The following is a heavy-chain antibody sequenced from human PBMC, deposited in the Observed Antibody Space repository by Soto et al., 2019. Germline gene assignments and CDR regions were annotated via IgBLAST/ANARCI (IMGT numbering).Heavy chain of an antibody. V-gene: IGHV4-31*11. CDR3: ARDFERSAIGP. Sequence: LXLTCVVAGAYTSGADSYWCGIRKPPGKGLEWIGYIAYSGDTYYNPSLRRRVTISADRSENKFSLTLKSVTAADTAMYFCARDFERSAIGPWGQGTSVTVSS. CDR2: IAYSGDT. CDR1: GAYTSGADSY. J-gene: IGHJ5*02.